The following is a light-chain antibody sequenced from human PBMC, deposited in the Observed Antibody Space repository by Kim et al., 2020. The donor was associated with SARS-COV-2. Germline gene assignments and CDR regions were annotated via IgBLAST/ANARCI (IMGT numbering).Light chain of an antibody. V-gene: IGLV3-1*01. CDR1: KLGDKY. CDR3: QAWDSNTVV. J-gene: IGLJ2*01. Sequence: VTPGQSARLICSGDKLGDKYASWYQQKPGQSPVVVIYQGKNRPSGIPERFSGSSSGNTATLTISETQAMDEADYYCQAWDSNTVVFGGGTQLTVL. CDR2: QGK.